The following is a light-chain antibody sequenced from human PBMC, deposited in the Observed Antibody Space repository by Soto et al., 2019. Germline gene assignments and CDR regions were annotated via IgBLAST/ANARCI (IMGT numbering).Light chain of an antibody. CDR1: SSDVGGYNY. CDR3: SSYTSSSTGVV. CDR2: EVS. Sequence: QSALTQPASVSGSPGQSITISCTGTSSDVGGYNYVSWYQQHPGKAPKLMIYEVSNRASGVSNRFSGSKSGNTASLTISGLQAEDEADYYCSSYTSSSTGVVFGGGTKVTVL. V-gene: IGLV2-14*01. J-gene: IGLJ2*01.